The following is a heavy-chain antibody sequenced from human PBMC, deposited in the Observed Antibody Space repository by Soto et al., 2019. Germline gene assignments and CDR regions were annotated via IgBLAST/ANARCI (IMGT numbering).Heavy chain of an antibody. J-gene: IGHJ6*02. Sequence: PGGSLRLSCAASGFTFSSYWMHWVRQAPGKGLEWVSSISSSSSYIYYADSVKGRFTISRDNAKNSLYLQMNSLRAEDTAVYYCARDGSWYHGAETLYYYYGMDVWGQGTTVTLSS. CDR1: GFTFSSYW. V-gene: IGHV3-21*01. D-gene: IGHD6-13*01. CDR2: ISSSSSYI. CDR3: ARDGSWYHGAETLYYYYGMDV.